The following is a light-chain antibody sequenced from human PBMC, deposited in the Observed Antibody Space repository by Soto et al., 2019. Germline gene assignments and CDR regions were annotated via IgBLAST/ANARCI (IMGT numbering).Light chain of an antibody. J-gene: IGLJ3*02. V-gene: IGLV2-14*01. CDR3: SSYTGSRTLV. Sequence: QSALTQPASVSGSPGQSITISCTGTRSDVGGYNYVSWYQQHPGKAPKLMIYEVSNRPSGVSNRFSGSKSGNTASLTISGLQADDEADYYCSSYTGSRTLVFGGGTKLTVL. CDR2: EVS. CDR1: RSDVGGYNY.